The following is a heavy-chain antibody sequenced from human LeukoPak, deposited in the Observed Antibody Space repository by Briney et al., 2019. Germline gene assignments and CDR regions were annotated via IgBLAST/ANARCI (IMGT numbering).Heavy chain of an antibody. CDR1: GVSISSYY. V-gene: IGHV4-59*01. CDR2: IHYSGSS. D-gene: IGHD2-15*01. J-gene: IGHJ5*02. CDR3: ARGVSGYCSGGSCPGLFDP. Sequence: KPSETLSLTCTVSGVSISSYYWSWIRQPPGKGLEWIGFIHYSGSSEYNPSLKSRVTISVDTSKNQFSPKLSSVTAADTAVYYCARGVSGYCSGGSCPGLFDPWGQGTLVTVSS.